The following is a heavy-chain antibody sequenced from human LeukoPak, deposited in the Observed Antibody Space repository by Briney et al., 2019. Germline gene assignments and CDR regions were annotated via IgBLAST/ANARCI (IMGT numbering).Heavy chain of an antibody. CDR3: ARVNGAYGPGSYIVY. D-gene: IGHD3-10*01. V-gene: IGHV1-2*02. Sequence: ASVKLSCKASGYTFTGYYMHWVRQAPGQGLEWMGWINPNSGGTNYAQKFQGRVTMTRATSISTAYMELRRLRLDTTAVYYCARVNGAYGPGSYIVYWGQGTLVTVSS. J-gene: IGHJ4*02. CDR1: GYTFTGYY. CDR2: INPNSGGT.